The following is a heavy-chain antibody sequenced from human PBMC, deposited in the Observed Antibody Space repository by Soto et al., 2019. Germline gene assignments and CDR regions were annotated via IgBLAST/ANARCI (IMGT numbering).Heavy chain of an antibody. D-gene: IGHD2-15*01. CDR1: GFTVSSNY. J-gene: IGHJ6*02. V-gene: IGHV3-48*02. CDR2: ISSRSDTL. CDR3: ARDWDIVILSVPIPNYNYGMDV. Sequence: PGGSLRLSCAASGFTVSSNYMSWVRQAPGKGLEWVSYISSRSDTLYYADSVKGRFTISRDNAKNSVYLQVNNLRDEDTAVYYCARDWDIVILSVPIPNYNYGMDVWGQGTTVTVSS.